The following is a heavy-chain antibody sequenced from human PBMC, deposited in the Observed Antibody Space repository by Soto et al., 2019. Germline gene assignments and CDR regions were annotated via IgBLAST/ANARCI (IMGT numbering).Heavy chain of an antibody. D-gene: IGHD3-16*01. Sequence: QVQLEESGGGLVKPGQSLRLSCATSGFIFSDYYMAWIRQAPGKGLEWIGYINNGGDIVHYSDAVRGRFRISRDNTKKSLYLQMTSLRAEDTAIYYCARDFSKTTVGVADSWGQGALVTVSS. CDR2: INNGGDIV. CDR1: GFIFSDYY. CDR3: ARDFSKTTVGVADS. J-gene: IGHJ4*02. V-gene: IGHV3-11*01.